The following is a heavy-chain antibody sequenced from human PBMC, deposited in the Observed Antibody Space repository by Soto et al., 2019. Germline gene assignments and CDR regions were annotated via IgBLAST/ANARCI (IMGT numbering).Heavy chain of an antibody. D-gene: IGHD5-12*01. J-gene: IGHJ4*02. CDR1: GFTFGDYY. Sequence: QVQLVESGGGLVKPGGSLRLSCAASGFTFGDYYMSWIRQAPGKGLEWVSYISSSSSYTNYADSVKGRFTISRDNAKNSLYLQMNSLRAEDTAVYYCARDHRDGYNSYWGQGTLVTVSS. CDR2: ISSSSSYT. V-gene: IGHV3-11*05. CDR3: ARDHRDGYNSY.